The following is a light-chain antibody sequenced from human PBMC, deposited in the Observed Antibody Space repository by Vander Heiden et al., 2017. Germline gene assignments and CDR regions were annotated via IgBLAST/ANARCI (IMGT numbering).Light chain of an antibody. J-gene: IGLJ1*01. CDR3: SSYTSTSTPRFV. Sequence: QPAPTQPASVSGPPGQSIAISCSGTSSDVSGYNYVSCYQQHPGEAPKLMIFEVSHRRSGVSHRFSGSKSGTTASLTISGLQADDEADYYCSSYTSTSTPRFVFGTGTTVTVL. CDR1: SSDVSGYNY. CDR2: EVS. V-gene: IGLV2-14*01.